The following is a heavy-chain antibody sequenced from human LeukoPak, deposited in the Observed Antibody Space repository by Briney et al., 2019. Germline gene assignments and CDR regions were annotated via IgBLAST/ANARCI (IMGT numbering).Heavy chain of an antibody. J-gene: IGHJ4*02. CDR2: IYYSGST. CDR1: GGSISSYY. D-gene: IGHD2-21*02. CDR3: ARVGDPKGAFDY. Sequence: SETLSLTCTVSGGSISSYYWSWIRQPPGKGLEWIGYIYYSGSTNYNPSLKSRVTISVDTSKNQFSLKLSSVTAADTAVYYCARVGDPKGAFDYWGQGTLVTVSS. V-gene: IGHV4-59*01.